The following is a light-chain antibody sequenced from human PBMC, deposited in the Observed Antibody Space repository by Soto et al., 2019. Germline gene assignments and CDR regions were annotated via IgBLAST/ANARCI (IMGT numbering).Light chain of an antibody. V-gene: IGLV2-23*03. CDR3: YSYAGTSTIV. CDR2: DGT. Sequence: QSALTQPASVSGSPGQSITISCTGTSSAVGSYNYVSWYQQHPGKAPKLMIYDGTHRPSGVSNRISGSKSGSTASLTISGPRAEDEADYYYYSYAGTSTIVFGGGTKLTVL. J-gene: IGLJ2*01. CDR1: SSAVGSYNY.